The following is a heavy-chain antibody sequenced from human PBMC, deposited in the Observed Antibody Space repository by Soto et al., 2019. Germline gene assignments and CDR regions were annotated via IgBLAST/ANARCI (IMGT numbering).Heavy chain of an antibody. V-gene: IGHV1-3*01. J-gene: IGHJ4*02. CDR2: INAGNGNT. CDR1: GYTFTSYA. CDR3: ARDISGYDYYFDY. Sequence: ASVKVSCKASGYTFTSYAMHWVRQAPGQRLEWMGWINAGNGNTKYSQKFQGRVALTRDTSASTAYMELSSLRSEDTAVYYCARDISGYDYYFDYWGQGTLVTVSS. D-gene: IGHD5-12*01.